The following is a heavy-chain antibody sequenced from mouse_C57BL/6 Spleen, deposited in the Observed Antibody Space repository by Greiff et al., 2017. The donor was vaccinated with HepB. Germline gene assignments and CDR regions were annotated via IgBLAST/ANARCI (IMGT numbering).Heavy chain of an antibody. Sequence: VQLQQSGPELVKPGASVKISCKASGYAFSSSWMNWVKQRPGKGLEWIGRIYPGDGDTNYNGKFKGKATLTADKSSSTAYMQLSSLTSEDSAVYFCAREEGYDPWYFDYWGQGTTLTVSS. CDR3: AREEGYDPWYFDY. CDR1: GYAFSSSW. D-gene: IGHD2-3*01. CDR2: IYPGDGDT. V-gene: IGHV1-82*01. J-gene: IGHJ2*01.